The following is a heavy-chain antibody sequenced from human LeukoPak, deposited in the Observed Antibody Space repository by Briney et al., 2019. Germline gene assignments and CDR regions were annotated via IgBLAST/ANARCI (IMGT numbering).Heavy chain of an antibody. Sequence: GGSLRLSCAASGFTFSSYSTNWVRQAPGKGLEWVSSISSSSSYIYYADSVKGRFTISRDNAKNSLYLQMNSLRAEDTAVYYCARSDDFWSGYEYYFDYWGQGTLVTVSS. V-gene: IGHV3-21*01. CDR3: ARSDDFWSGYEYYFDY. CDR2: ISSSSSYI. J-gene: IGHJ4*02. D-gene: IGHD3-3*01. CDR1: GFTFSSYS.